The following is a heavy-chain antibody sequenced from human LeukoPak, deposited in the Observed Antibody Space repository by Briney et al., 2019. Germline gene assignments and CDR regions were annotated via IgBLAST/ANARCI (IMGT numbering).Heavy chain of an antibody. V-gene: IGHV3-30*18. Sequence: PGRSLILSCAASGFTFSSYGMHWVRQAPGKGLEWVAVISYDGSNKYYADSVKGRFTISRDNSKNTLYLQVNSLRAEDTAVYYCAKGPMVRGVIPGTDYWGQGTLVTVSS. CDR3: AKGPMVRGVIPGTDY. J-gene: IGHJ4*02. CDR2: ISYDGSNK. CDR1: GFTFSSYG. D-gene: IGHD3-10*01.